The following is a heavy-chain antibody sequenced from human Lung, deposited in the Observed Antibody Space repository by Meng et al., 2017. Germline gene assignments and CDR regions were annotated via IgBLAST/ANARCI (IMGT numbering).Heavy chain of an antibody. V-gene: IGHV4-34*01. CDR1: GGSFSGYY. D-gene: IGHD3-9*01. CDR2: INHSGST. CDR3: ARGYDILTGPPLDY. Sequence: QVQLQQWGAGLLKPSDTLSLPCAVYGGSFSGYYWSGIRQPPGKGLEWIGEINHSGSTNYNPSLKSRVTISVDTSKNQFSLKLSSVTAADTAVYYCARGYDILTGPPLDYWGQGTLVTVSS. J-gene: IGHJ4*02.